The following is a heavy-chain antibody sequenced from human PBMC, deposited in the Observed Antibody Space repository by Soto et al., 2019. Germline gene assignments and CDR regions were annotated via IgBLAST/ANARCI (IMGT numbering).Heavy chain of an antibody. V-gene: IGHV4-59*08. J-gene: IGHJ3*02. CDR1: GDSISNYY. D-gene: IGHD6-13*01. Sequence: SETLSLTCTVSGDSISNYYWSWIRQPPGKGLEWIGYIYYSVSTNYNPSLKSRVTISVDTSKNQFSLKLSSVTAADTAVYYCARHLWVGSSWYLGAFDIWGQGTMVTVSS. CDR2: IYYSVST. CDR3: ARHLWVGSSWYLGAFDI.